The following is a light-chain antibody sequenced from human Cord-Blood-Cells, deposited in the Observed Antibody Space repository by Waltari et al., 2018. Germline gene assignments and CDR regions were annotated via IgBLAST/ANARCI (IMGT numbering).Light chain of an antibody. J-gene: IGLJ3*02. CDR3: AAWDDSLNGWV. Sequence: QSVLTQPPSASGTPGQRVTISSSGSSYNIGRNTVTWYQQLPGTAPKLLIYSNNQRPSGVPDRFSGSKSGTSASLAISGLQSEDEADYYCAAWDDSLNGWVFGGGTKLTVL. V-gene: IGLV1-44*01. CDR1: SYNIGRNT. CDR2: SNN.